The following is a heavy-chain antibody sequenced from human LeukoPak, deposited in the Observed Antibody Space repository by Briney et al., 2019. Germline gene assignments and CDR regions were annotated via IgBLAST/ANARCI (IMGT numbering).Heavy chain of an antibody. J-gene: IGHJ6*02. Sequence: PGGSLRLSCAASGFTFSDYYMSWIRQAPGKGLEWVSYISSSGSTIYYADSVKGRFTISRDNAKNSLYLQMNSLRAEDTALYYCAKDIGVEMATIYYGVDVWGQGTTVTVSS. CDR1: GFTFSDYY. V-gene: IGHV3-11*01. CDR2: ISSSGSTI. CDR3: AKDIGVEMATIYYGVDV. D-gene: IGHD5-24*01.